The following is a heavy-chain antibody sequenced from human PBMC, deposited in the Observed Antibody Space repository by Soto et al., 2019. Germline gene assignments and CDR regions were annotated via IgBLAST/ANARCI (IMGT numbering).Heavy chain of an antibody. D-gene: IGHD3-9*01. CDR2: IYYSGST. V-gene: IGHV4-39*01. J-gene: IGHJ5*02. CDR1: GGSISSSSYY. CDR3: ARLAYYDILTGYQDNWFDP. Sequence: PSETLSLTCTVSGGSISSSSYYWGWIRQPPGKGLEWIGSIYYSGSTYYNPSLKSRVTISVDTSKNQFSLKLSSVTAADTAVYYCARLAYYDILTGYQDNWFDPWGQGTLVTVSS.